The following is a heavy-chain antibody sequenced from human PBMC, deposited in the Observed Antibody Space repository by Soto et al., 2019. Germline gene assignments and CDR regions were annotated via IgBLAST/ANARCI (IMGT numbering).Heavy chain of an antibody. CDR2: ISAYNGNT. CDR1: GYTFTSYG. J-gene: IGHJ4*02. Sequence: QVQLVQSGAEVKKPGASVKVSCKASGYTFTSYGISWVRQAPGQGLEWMGWISAYNGNTNYAQELQGRVTMTTDTATRTAYMELRSLRSDDTAVYYCARQADYDILTGYYNPRFDYWGQGTLVTVSS. V-gene: IGHV1-18*01. D-gene: IGHD3-9*01. CDR3: ARQADYDILTGYYNPRFDY.